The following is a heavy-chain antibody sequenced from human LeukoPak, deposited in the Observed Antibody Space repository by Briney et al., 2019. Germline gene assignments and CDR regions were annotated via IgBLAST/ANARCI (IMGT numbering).Heavy chain of an antibody. D-gene: IGHD5-18*01. CDR2: ISGSGGST. J-gene: IGHJ4*02. Sequence: PGGSLRLSCAASGFTFSNAWMSWVRQAPGKGLEWVSAISGSGGSTYYADSVKGRFTISRDNSKNTLYLQMNSLRAEDTAVYYCAKSQSSQLWSQFDYWGQGTLVTVSS. CDR3: AKSQSSQLWSQFDY. CDR1: GFTFSNAW. V-gene: IGHV3-23*01.